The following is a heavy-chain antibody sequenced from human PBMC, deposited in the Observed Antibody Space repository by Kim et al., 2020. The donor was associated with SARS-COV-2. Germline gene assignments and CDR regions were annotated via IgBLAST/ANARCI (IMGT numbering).Heavy chain of an antibody. J-gene: IGHJ1*01. CDR2: LTQDGSNE. V-gene: IGHV3-30*04. D-gene: IGHD2-15*01. CDR3: ASVTGCSCRGY. CDR1: GFTFRRSA. Sequence: GGSLRLSCADSGFTFRRSAMNWVRQAPGKGLEWVAGLTQDGSNEYKADAVQGRCTISRDNAKNTLYLQMNSLRAEDTAVYYCASVTGCSCRGYGGQGT.